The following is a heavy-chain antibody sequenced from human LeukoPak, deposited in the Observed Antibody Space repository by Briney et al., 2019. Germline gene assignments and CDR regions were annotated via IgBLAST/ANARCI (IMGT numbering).Heavy chain of an antibody. CDR1: GFTFSSYW. V-gene: IGHV3-7*01. D-gene: IGHD1-1*01. Sequence: GGSLRLSCAASGFTFSSYWMSWVRQAPGKGLEWVANIKQDGNEKYYVDSVKGRFTISRDNAKNSLYLQMNSLRADDTAVYHCARQETSIYNGAFDIWGQGTMVTVSS. CDR2: IKQDGNEK. J-gene: IGHJ3*02. CDR3: ARQETSIYNGAFDI.